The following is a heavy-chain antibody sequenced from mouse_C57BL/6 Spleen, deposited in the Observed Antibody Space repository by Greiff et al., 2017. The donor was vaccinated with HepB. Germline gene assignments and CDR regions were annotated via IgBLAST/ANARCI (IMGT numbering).Heavy chain of an antibody. J-gene: IGHJ3*01. D-gene: IGHD2-14*01. CDR2: IDPSDSET. CDR1: GYTFTSYW. V-gene: IGHV1-52*01. Sequence: QVQLQQPGAELVRPGSSVKLSCKASGYTFTSYWMHWVKQRPIQGLEWIGNIDPSDSETHYNQKFKDKATLTVDKSSSTAYMRLSSLTSEDSAVYCCARSGAYSRVPFAYWGQGTLVTVSA. CDR3: ARSGAYSRVPFAY.